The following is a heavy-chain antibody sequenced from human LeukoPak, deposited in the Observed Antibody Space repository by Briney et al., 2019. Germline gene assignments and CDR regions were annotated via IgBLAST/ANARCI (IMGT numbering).Heavy chain of an antibody. CDR2: ISSSSSYI. V-gene: IGHV3-21*01. D-gene: IGHD5-12*01. Sequence: GGSLRLSCAASGFTFRSYSMNWVRQAPGKGLEGVSSISSSSSYIYYADSVKGRFTISRDNAKCSLYLQMNSLRAEDTAVYYCARALDIVATITPIDYWGQGTLVTVSS. CDR1: GFTFRSYS. J-gene: IGHJ4*02. CDR3: ARALDIVATITPIDY.